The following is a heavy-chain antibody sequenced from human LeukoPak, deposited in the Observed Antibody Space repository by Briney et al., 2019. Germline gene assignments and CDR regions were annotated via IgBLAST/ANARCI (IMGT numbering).Heavy chain of an antibody. CDR3: AREDCSGGSCGGDNWFDP. CDR1: GYTFTSYD. V-gene: IGHV1-8*01. Sequence: GASVKVSCKASGYTFTSYDINWVRQATGQGLEWMGWMNPNSGNTGYAQKFQGRVTMTRNTSISTAYMELSSLRSEDTAVYYCAREDCSGGSCGGDNWFDPWGQGTLVTVSS. CDR2: MNPNSGNT. J-gene: IGHJ5*02. D-gene: IGHD2-15*01.